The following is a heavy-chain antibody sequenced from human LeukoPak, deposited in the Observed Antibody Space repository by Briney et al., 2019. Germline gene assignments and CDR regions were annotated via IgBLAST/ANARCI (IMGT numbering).Heavy chain of an antibody. CDR3: ARGRSPDQLPHTYFDY. CDR2: IIPIFGTA. J-gene: IGHJ4*02. CDR1: GGTFSSYA. Sequence: ASVKVSCKASGGTFSSYAISWVRQAPGQGLEWMGGIIPIFGTANYAQKFQGRATVTADESTSTAYMELSSLRSEDTAVYYCARGRSPDQLPHTYFDYWGQGTLVTVSS. D-gene: IGHD2-2*01. V-gene: IGHV1-69*01.